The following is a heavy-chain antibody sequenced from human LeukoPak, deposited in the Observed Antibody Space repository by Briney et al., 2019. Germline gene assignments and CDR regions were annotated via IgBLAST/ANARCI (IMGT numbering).Heavy chain of an antibody. V-gene: IGHV3-53*01. CDR3: AKTYYDFWSGYYQRGYYFDY. CDR2: IYSGGST. Sequence: PGGSLRLSCAASGFTVSSNYMSWVRQAPGKGLEWVSVIYSGGSTYYADSVKGRFTISRDNSKNTLYLQMNSLRAEDTAVYYCAKTYYDFWSGYYQRGYYFDYWGQGTLVTVSS. D-gene: IGHD3-3*01. CDR1: GFTVSSNY. J-gene: IGHJ4*02.